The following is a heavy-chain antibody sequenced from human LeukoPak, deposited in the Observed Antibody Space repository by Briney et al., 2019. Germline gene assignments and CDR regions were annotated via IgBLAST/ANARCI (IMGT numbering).Heavy chain of an antibody. Sequence: GGSLRLSCAASGFTFSSYWMHWVRQAPGKGLVWVSRINSDGSSTSYADSVKGRFTISRDNAKNTLYLQMNSLRAEDTAVYYCAKDEQWLAPAYYFDYWGQGTLVTVSS. CDR1: GFTFSSYW. D-gene: IGHD6-19*01. CDR2: INSDGSST. CDR3: AKDEQWLAPAYYFDY. V-gene: IGHV3-74*01. J-gene: IGHJ4*02.